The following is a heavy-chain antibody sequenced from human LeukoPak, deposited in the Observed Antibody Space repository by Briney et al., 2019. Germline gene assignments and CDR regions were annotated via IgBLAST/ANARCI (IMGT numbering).Heavy chain of an antibody. Sequence: PGGSLRLSCVVSGFTFSSYSMNWVRQAPGKGLEWVSYISSSSSPIYYADSVKGRFTISRDNAKNSLYLQMNSLRVEDTAVYYCARDQGSVYSGYRIHFDYWGQGTLVTVSS. V-gene: IGHV3-48*04. J-gene: IGHJ4*02. CDR2: ISSSSSPI. D-gene: IGHD5-12*01. CDR3: ARDQGSVYSGYRIHFDY. CDR1: GFTFSSYS.